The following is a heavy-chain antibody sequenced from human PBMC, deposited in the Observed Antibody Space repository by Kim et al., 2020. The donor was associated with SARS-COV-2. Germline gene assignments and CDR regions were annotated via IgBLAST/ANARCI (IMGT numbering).Heavy chain of an antibody. D-gene: IGHD3-9*01. CDR3: ASSPLLRYFDWLPAYFDY. CDR1: GGSFSGYY. Sequence: SETLSLTCAVYGGSFSGYYWSWIRQPPGKGLEWIGEINHSGSTNYNPSLKSRATISVDTSKNQFSLKLSSVTAADTAVYYCASSPLLRYFDWLPAYFDYWGHGTLVTVSS. J-gene: IGHJ4*01. V-gene: IGHV4-34*01. CDR2: INHSGST.